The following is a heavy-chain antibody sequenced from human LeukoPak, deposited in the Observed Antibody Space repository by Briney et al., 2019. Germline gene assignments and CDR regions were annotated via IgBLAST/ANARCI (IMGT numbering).Heavy chain of an antibody. Sequence: SVKVSCKASGGTFSSYAISWVRQAPGQGLEWMGGIIPIFGTANYAQKFQGRVTITTDESTSTAYMELSSLRSEDTAVYYCARLGFGLGIAQGHSDYWGQGTLVTVSS. CDR2: IIPIFGTA. CDR1: GGTFSSYA. CDR3: ARLGFGLGIAQGHSDY. J-gene: IGHJ4*02. D-gene: IGHD3/OR15-3a*01. V-gene: IGHV1-69*05.